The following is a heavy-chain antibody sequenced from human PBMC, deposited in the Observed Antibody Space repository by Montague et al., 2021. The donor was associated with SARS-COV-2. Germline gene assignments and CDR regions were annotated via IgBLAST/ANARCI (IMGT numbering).Heavy chain of an antibody. J-gene: IGHJ4*02. V-gene: IGHV4-4*07. Sequence: SETLSLTCSVYGESITNYYWTWIRQPAGKGLEWIGRMHHTGKTNYSPSFSSRLTMSADTSKNQFSLKLSSVTAADTAIYFCARDRFDFGAGRQGTFDFWGQGTLVTVSS. D-gene: IGHD4/OR15-4a*01. CDR2: MHHTGKT. CDR1: GESITNYY. CDR3: ARDRFDFGAGRQGTFDF.